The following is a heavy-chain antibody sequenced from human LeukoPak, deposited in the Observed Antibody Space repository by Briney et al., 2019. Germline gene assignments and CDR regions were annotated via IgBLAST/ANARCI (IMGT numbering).Heavy chain of an antibody. CDR3: ARGSTAAAPGWVY. Sequence: PGGSLRLSCAASGFSFTDYAMSWARQPPGKGLEWVSAVSGHGDTTDYVDSVKGRFTISRDNSRNTVHLRIDSLRIEDTGVYHCARGSTAAAPGWVYWGHGTLVTVSS. D-gene: IGHD6-19*01. CDR2: VSGHGDTT. J-gene: IGHJ4*01. V-gene: IGHV3-23*01. CDR1: GFSFTDYA.